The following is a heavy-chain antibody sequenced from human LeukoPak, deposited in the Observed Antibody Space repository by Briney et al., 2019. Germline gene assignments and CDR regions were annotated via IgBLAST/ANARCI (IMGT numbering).Heavy chain of an antibody. CDR3: ARGRITLIVEYNDAFDI. V-gene: IGHV1-69*01. Sequence: VKVSCKASGGTFSSYAISWVRQAPGQGLEWMGGIIPIFGTANYAQKFQGRVTITADESTSTAYMELSSLRSEDTAVYYCARGRITLIVEYNDAFDIWGQGTMVTVSS. CDR2: IIPIFGTA. J-gene: IGHJ3*02. D-gene: IGHD3-22*01. CDR1: GGTFSSYA.